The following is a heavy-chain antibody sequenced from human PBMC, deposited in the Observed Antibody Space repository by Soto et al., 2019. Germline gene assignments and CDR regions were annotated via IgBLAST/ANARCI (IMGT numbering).Heavy chain of an antibody. D-gene: IGHD3-10*01. J-gene: IGHJ2*01. CDR1: GYSFTSYW. CDR2: IYPGDSDT. V-gene: IGHV5-51*01. CDR3: ARLPYYYGSGSYYVWYFDL. Sequence: PGESLKISCKGSGYSFTSYWIGWVRQMPGKGLEWMGIIYPGDSDTRYSPSFQGQVTISADKSISTAYLQWSSLKASDTAMYYCARLPYYYGSGSYYVWYFDLWGRGTLVTVSS.